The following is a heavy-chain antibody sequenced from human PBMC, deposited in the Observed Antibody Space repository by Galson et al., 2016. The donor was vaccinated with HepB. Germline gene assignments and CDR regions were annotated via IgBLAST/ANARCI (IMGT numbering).Heavy chain of an antibody. CDR2: IRTTGSFT. J-gene: IGHJ4*02. V-gene: IGHV3-11*05. CDR3: AKDVGGEAFFEY. CDR1: GFTFSDFY. D-gene: IGHD1-26*01. Sequence: SLRLSCAGSGFTFSDFYMTWIRQAPGKGLEFLSYIRTTGSFTHYADSVKGRFTISRDNSKNTLYLQMDSLRAEDTAIYYCAKDVGGEAFFEYWGQGTLVTVSS.